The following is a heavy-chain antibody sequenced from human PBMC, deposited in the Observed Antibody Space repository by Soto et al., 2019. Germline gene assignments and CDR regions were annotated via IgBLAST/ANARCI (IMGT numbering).Heavy chain of an antibody. CDR2: IIPLFGTT. V-gene: IGHV1-69*12. CDR3: ATSPYSYDTSGYLDY. Sequence: QVQLVQSGAEVKKPGSSVTVSCRASGGTFSNYAINWVRQAPGQGLEWMAGIIPLFGTTNYAQKFQGRVTITADESTSTAYMELTSLRSEDTAVVYCATSPYSYDTSGYLDYWGQGTLVTVSS. CDR1: GGTFSNYA. J-gene: IGHJ4*02. D-gene: IGHD3-22*01.